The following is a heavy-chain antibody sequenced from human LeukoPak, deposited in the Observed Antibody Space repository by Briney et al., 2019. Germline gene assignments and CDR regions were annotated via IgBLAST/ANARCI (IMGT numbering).Heavy chain of an antibody. D-gene: IGHD6-19*01. V-gene: IGHV3-7*01. CDR3: ARVRAVLGSGWFYGY. CDR2: IKEDGSEK. CDR1: RFNFSTYY. J-gene: IGHJ4*02. Sequence: PGGSLRLSCAASRFNFSTYYMSWVRQAPGKGLEWVANIKEDGSEKYYVDSVKGRFTISRDNVKNSLYLQMNSLRAEDTALYYCARVRAVLGSGWFYGYWGQETLVTVSS.